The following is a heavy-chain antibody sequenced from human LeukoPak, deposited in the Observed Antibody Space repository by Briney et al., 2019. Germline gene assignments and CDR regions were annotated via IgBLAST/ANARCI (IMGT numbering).Heavy chain of an antibody. V-gene: IGHV1-2*02. CDR1: GYTFTGYY. Sequence: EASVKVSCKASGYTFTGYYMHWVRQAPGQGLEWMGWINPNSGGTNYAQKFQGRVTMTRDTSISTAYMELSRLRSDDTAVYYCARIPIAAAGTPERAVDPWGQGTLVTVSS. CDR3: ARIPIAAAGTPERAVDP. D-gene: IGHD6-13*01. J-gene: IGHJ5*02. CDR2: INPNSGGT.